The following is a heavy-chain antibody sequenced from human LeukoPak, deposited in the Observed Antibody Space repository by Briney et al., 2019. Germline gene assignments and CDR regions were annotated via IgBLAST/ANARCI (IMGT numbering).Heavy chain of an antibody. CDR3: ARGDRGFDY. J-gene: IGHJ4*02. CDR1: GFTFSASW. V-gene: IGHV3-7*01. CDR2: INQDGSEK. Sequence: GGSLRLSCAASGFTFSASWMTWVRQAPGKGLEWVTNINQDGSEKYYVDSVKGRFTISRDNARNALYLQMNSLRTEDTAVYYCARGDRGFDYWGQGTLVTVSS.